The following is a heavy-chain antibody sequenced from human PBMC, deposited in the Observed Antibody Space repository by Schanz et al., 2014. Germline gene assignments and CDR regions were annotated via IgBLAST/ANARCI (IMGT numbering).Heavy chain of an antibody. J-gene: IGHJ4*02. V-gene: IGHV3-9*01. Sequence: EVQLVESGGGLVQPGRSLRLSCVASGFRFDDYAMHWVRQAPGKGLEWVSGMSWNAGSLGFGDSVKGRFTISRDNAKNSLYLQMNSLRAEDTALYYCAKVAPAATYLDSWGLGTLVTVSS. D-gene: IGHD2-2*01. CDR2: MSWNAGSL. CDR1: GFRFDDYA. CDR3: AKVAPAATYLDS.